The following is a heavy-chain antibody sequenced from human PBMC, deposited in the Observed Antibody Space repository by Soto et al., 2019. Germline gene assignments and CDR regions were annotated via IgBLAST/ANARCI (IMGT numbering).Heavy chain of an antibody. CDR3: ARIGWYYYDSSGYDTSYYFDY. D-gene: IGHD3-22*01. CDR2: IFSNDEK. Sequence: QVTLKESGPVLVKPTEPLTLTCTVSGLSLSNARMGVSWIRQPPGKALERRAHIFSNDEKSYSTALNSRLTISKDTSKSQVVLTMTNMDPVDTATYYCARIGWYYYDSSGYDTSYYFDYWGQGTLVTVSS. J-gene: IGHJ4*02. V-gene: IGHV2-26*01. CDR1: GLSLSNARMG.